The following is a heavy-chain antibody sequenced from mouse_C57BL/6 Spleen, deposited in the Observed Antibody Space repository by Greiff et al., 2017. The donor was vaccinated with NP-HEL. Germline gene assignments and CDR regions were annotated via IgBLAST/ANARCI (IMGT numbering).Heavy chain of an antibody. CDR2: IYPGDGDT. CDR3: ARYDAMDY. J-gene: IGHJ4*01. Sequence: QVQLQQSGPELVKPGASVKISCKASGYAFSSSWMNWVKQRPGKGLEWIGRIYPGDGDTNYNGKFKGKATLTADKSSSTAYMQLSSLTSEDSAVYFSARYDAMDYWGQGTSVTVSS. CDR1: GYAFSSSW. V-gene: IGHV1-82*01.